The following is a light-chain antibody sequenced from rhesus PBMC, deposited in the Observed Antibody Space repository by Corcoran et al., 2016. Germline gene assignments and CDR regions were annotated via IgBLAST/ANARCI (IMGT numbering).Light chain of an antibody. CDR2: RAS. Sequence: DIQMTQSPSSLSASVGDRVTITCRASQGISNWLAWYQQKPGKAPKLLIYRASNLQTGVPSRFSGSGSRTDFTLTISSLQPEDIATYFCQQHANSPWTFGQGTKVEIK. V-gene: IGKV1-69*01. CDR3: QQHANSPWT. CDR1: QGISNW. J-gene: IGKJ1*01.